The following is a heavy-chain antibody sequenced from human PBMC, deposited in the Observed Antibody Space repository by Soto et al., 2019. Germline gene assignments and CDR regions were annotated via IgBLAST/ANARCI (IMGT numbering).Heavy chain of an antibody. V-gene: IGHV4-59*01. CDR3: ARGRDSSGWYYTDNWFDP. Sequence: QVQLQESGPGLVKPSETLSLTCTVSGGSISSYYWSWIRQPPGKGLEWIGYIYYSGSTNYNPSLNSRVTVSVYTSKNQFSLKLSSVTAADTAVYYCARGRDSSGWYYTDNWFDPWGQGTLVTVSS. D-gene: IGHD6-19*01. CDR1: GGSISSYY. J-gene: IGHJ5*02. CDR2: IYYSGST.